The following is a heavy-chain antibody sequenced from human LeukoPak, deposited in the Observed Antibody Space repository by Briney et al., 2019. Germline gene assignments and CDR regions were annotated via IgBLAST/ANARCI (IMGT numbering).Heavy chain of an antibody. Sequence: PSETLSLTCAVSGGSISSSNWWSWVRQPPGKGLEWIGEIYHSGGTNYNPSLKSRVTISVDKSKNQFSLKLSSVTAADTAVYYCARRSFDYDYGGTPPGDAFDIWGQGTMVTVSS. CDR2: IYHSGGT. J-gene: IGHJ3*02. D-gene: IGHD4-23*01. CDR3: ARRSFDYDYGGTPPGDAFDI. V-gene: IGHV4-4*02. CDR1: GGSISSSNW.